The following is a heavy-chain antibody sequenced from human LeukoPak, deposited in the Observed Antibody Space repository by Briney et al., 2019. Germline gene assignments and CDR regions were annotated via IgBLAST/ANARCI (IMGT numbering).Heavy chain of an antibody. CDR1: GFTFRDYN. D-gene: IGHD6-6*01. J-gene: IGHJ4*02. V-gene: IGHV3-49*03. Sequence: SGGSLRLSCTASGFTFRDYNINWFRQAPGRGLEWVGFIRSKADGGTTEYAASVKGRFTISRDDSKSVAYLQINNLRAEDTALYYCASDDRPSGHNFDYWGQGTLVTVSS. CDR2: IRSKADGGTT. CDR3: ASDDRPSGHNFDY.